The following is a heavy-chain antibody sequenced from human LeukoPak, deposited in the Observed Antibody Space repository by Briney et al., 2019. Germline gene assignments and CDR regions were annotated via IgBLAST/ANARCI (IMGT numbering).Heavy chain of an antibody. D-gene: IGHD6-19*01. J-gene: IGHJ4*02. CDR1: GFIFSTYS. CDR3: ARYSSGWYINY. CDR2: ISSSSSHI. V-gene: IGHV3-21*01. Sequence: GGSLRLSCAASGFIFSTYSMKWVRQAPGKGLEWVSSISSSSSHIYYADSVKGRFTISRDNAKNSLYLQMNSLRAEDTAVYYCARYSSGWYINYWGQGTLVTVSS.